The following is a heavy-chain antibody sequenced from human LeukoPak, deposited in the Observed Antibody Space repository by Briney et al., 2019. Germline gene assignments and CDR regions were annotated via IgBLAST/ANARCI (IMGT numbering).Heavy chain of an antibody. V-gene: IGHV4-59*01. CDR1: GGSISSYY. J-gene: IGHJ3*02. CDR2: IYYSGST. CDR3: AREGPPYAFDI. Sequence: PSETLSLTCTVSGGSISSYYWSWIRQPPGKGLEWIGYIYYSGSTNYNPSLKSRVTISVDTSKNQFSLKLSSVTAADTAVYYCAREGPPYAFDIWVQGTMVTVSS.